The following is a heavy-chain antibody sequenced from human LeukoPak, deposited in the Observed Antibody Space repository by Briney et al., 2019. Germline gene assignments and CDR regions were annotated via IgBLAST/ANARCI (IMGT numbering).Heavy chain of an antibody. J-gene: IGHJ4*02. V-gene: IGHV3-9*03. CDR3: AKGTSMVATIPDFDY. CDR2: ISWNSDNI. D-gene: IGHD5-12*01. CDR1: GFTFDDYA. Sequence: PGRSLRLSCAASGFTFDDYAMHWVRQAPGKGLEWASGISWNSDNIGYADSVKGRFTISRDNAKNSLFLQMNSLRAEDMALYYCAKGTSMVATIPDFDYWGQGTLVTVSS.